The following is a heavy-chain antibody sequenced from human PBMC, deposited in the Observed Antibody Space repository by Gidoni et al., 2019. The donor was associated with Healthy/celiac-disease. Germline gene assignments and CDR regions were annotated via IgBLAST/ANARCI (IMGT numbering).Heavy chain of an antibody. CDR1: GYTFTSYY. CDR2: MNPHSGNT. J-gene: IGHJ6*02. D-gene: IGHD3-22*01. CDR3: ARGHYYYDSSGYYLYYYYYYGMDV. V-gene: IGHV1-8*01. Sequence: QVPLVQSGAEVKKPGASVQVSCKASGYTFTSYYINWVRQATGQGLEWMGWMNPHSGNTGYAKKFQGRVTMTRKTYISTAYMELSSLRSEDTAVYYCARGHYYYDSSGYYLYYYYYYGMDVWGQGTTVTVSS.